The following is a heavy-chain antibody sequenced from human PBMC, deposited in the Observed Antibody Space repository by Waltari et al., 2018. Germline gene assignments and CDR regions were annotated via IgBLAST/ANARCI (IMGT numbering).Heavy chain of an antibody. CDR2: IWSSGSTS. V-gene: IGHV3-48*03. Sequence: EEHLVESGGGLVQPGGSLRLSCAAPGFIFSNYEMNWIRQAPGNGRGWVSCIWSSGSTSYYADAAKGRFTISRDNAKNSVYLQMNSLRAEDTAVYYCARRDDYGDDPFWTWGQGTLVTVSS. CDR1: GFIFSNYE. J-gene: IGHJ5*02. CDR3: ARRDDYGDDPFWT. D-gene: IGHD4-17*01.